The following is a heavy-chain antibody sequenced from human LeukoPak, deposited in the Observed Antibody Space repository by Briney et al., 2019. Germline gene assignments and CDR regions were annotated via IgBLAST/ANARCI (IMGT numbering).Heavy chain of an antibody. D-gene: IGHD2-2*01. CDR2: IYHSGST. V-gene: IGHV4-30-2*01. Sequence: SQTLSLTCTVSGGSISSGGYYWSWIRQPPGKGLEWIGYIYHSGSTYYNPSLKSRVTISVDRSKNQFSLKLSSVTAADAAVYYCASFRGEKAVPAAMRGAFDIWGQGTMVTVSS. CDR3: ASFRGEKAVPAAMRGAFDI. J-gene: IGHJ3*02. CDR1: GGSISSGGYY.